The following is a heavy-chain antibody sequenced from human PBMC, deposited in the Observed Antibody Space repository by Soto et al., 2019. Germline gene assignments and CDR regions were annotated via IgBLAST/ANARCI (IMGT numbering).Heavy chain of an antibody. CDR2: IYYSGST. J-gene: IGHJ4*02. Sequence: TSETLSLTCTVFGGSVSSGSYYWSWIRQPPGKGLEWIGYIYYSGSTNYNPSLKSRVTISVDTSKNQFSLKLTPVTAADTAVYYCARDKITGLFDYWGQGTLVTVSS. CDR3: ARDKITGLFDY. V-gene: IGHV4-61*01. CDR1: GGSVSSGSYY. D-gene: IGHD2-8*02.